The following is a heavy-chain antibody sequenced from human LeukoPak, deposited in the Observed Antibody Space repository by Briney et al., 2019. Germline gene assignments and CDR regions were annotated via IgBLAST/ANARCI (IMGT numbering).Heavy chain of an antibody. CDR1: GFTFSSYA. D-gene: IGHD4-17*01. Sequence: GGSLRLSCAASGFTFSSYAMSWVRQAPGKGLEWVSDISGSGGSTYYADSVKGRFTISRDNSKNTLYLQMSSLRAEDTAVYYCAKDFPDYGDYVHGHPRDAFDIWGQGTMVTVSS. V-gene: IGHV3-23*01. J-gene: IGHJ3*02. CDR2: ISGSGGST. CDR3: AKDFPDYGDYVHGHPRDAFDI.